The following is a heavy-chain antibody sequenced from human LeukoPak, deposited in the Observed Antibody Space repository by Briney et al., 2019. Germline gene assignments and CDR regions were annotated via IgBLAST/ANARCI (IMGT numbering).Heavy chain of an antibody. CDR1: GYTFTSYD. V-gene: IGHV1-8*01. CDR2: MNPNSGNT. Sequence: ASVKVSCKASGYTFTSYDINWVRQATGQGLEWMGWMNPNSGNTGYAQKFQGRVTMTRDTSISTAYMELSSLRSEDTAVYYCARTCSGTSCSDFDYGGQGTLVTVSS. D-gene: IGHD2-2*01. J-gene: IGHJ4*02. CDR3: ARTCSGTSCSDFDY.